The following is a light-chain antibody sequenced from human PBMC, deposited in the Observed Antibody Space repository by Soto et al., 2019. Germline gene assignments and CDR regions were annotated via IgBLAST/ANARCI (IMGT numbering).Light chain of an antibody. CDR3: QQYGSSPRK. J-gene: IGKJ1*01. V-gene: IGKV3-20*01. Sequence: EIVLTQSPGTLALSPGERATLSCRASQRISNSYLAWYQQKPGQAPRLLIYGASSRATGIPERFSGSGPVTDFTLTISRLEPEDFAVYFCQQYGSSPRKFGQGTKVDIK. CDR2: GAS. CDR1: QRISNSY.